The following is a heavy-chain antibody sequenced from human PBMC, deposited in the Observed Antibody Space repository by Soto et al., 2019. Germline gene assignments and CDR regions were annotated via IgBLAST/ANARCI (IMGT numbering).Heavy chain of an antibody. J-gene: IGHJ4*02. CDR2: ISSSSSYI. Sequence: PGGSLRLSCAASGFTFSSYSMNWVRQAPGKGLEWVSSISSSSSYIYYADSVKGRFTISRDNAKNSLYLQMNSLRAEDTAVYYCARALHFGTKDFDYWGQGTLVTVSS. V-gene: IGHV3-21*01. D-gene: IGHD3-3*01. CDR3: ARALHFGTKDFDY. CDR1: GFTFSSYS.